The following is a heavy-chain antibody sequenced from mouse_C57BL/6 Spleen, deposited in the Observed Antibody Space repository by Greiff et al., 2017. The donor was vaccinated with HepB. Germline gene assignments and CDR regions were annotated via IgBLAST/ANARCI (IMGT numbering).Heavy chain of an antibody. D-gene: IGHD1-1*01. CDR1: GFTFSSYA. Sequence: EVMLVESGGGLVKPGGSLKLSCAASGFTFSSYAMSWVRQTPEKRLEWVATISDGGSYTYYPDNVKGRFTISRDNAKNNLYLQMSHLKSEDTAMYYCARDPKLYGSSYDWYFDVWGTGTTVTVSS. J-gene: IGHJ1*03. V-gene: IGHV5-4*01. CDR3: ARDPKLYGSSYDWYFDV. CDR2: ISDGGSYT.